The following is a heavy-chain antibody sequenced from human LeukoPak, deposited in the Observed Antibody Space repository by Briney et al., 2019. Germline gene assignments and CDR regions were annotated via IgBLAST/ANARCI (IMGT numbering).Heavy chain of an antibody. D-gene: IGHD4-23*01. J-gene: IGHJ3*02. V-gene: IGHV4-59*12. Sequence: MASETLSLTCTVSGGSISTYYWSWIRQPPGKGLEWIGCIYYTGSANYNPSLKSRGTISVDTSKSQFSLKLSSATAADTAVYYCARGSMTVVPAFDIWGQGTMFTVSS. CDR1: GGSISTYY. CDR3: ARGSMTVVPAFDI. CDR2: IYYTGSA.